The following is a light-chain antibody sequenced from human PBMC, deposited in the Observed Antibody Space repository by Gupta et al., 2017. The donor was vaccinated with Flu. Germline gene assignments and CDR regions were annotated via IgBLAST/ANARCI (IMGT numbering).Light chain of an antibody. CDR1: QSVGTY. Sequence: EVVLTQSPATLSLSPGERATLSCRASQSVGTYLAWYQHKPGQTPRLLIYDASNRDTGIPARFSGSGSGTDLTLTISSREPEDFAVYYCQKRSNWPPYTFGQGTRLEI. V-gene: IGKV3-11*01. J-gene: IGKJ2*01. CDR2: DAS. CDR3: QKRSNWPPYT.